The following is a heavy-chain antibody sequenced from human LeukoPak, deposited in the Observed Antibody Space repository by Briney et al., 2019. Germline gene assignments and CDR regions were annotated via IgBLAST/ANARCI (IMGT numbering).Heavy chain of an antibody. D-gene: IGHD6-13*01. J-gene: IGHJ4*02. CDR3: ARGAAAGTVPDY. Sequence: SVKVSCKASGGTFSSYATSWVRQAPGQGLEWMGRIIPILGIANYAQKFQGRVTITADKSTSTAYMELSSLRSEDTAVYYCARGAAAGTVPDYWGQGTLVTVSS. CDR1: GGTFSSYA. V-gene: IGHV1-69*04. CDR2: IIPILGIA.